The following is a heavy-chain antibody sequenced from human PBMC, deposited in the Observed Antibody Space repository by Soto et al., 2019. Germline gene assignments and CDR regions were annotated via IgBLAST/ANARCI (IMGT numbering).Heavy chain of an antibody. J-gene: IGHJ5*02. CDR3: ARDHAAAAGLPWFGP. CDR1: GFTFSSYS. Sequence: GGSLRLSCAASGFTFSSYSMNWVRQAPGKGLEWVSSISSSSSYIYYADSVKGRFTISRDNAKNSLYLQMNSLRAEDTAVYYCARDHAAAAGLPWFGPWGQGTLVTVSS. V-gene: IGHV3-21*01. CDR2: ISSSSSYI. D-gene: IGHD6-13*01.